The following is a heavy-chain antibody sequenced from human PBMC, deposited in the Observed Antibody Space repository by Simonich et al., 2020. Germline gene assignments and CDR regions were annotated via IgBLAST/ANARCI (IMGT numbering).Heavy chain of an antibody. CDR3: ARVSGGTAMVTSTFDI. CDR1: GYTFTGYY. D-gene: IGHD5-18*01. V-gene: IGHV1-2*02. Sequence: QVQLVQSGAEVKKPGASVKVSCKASGYTFTGYYMHWVRQAPGQGPEWMGWSNPNRGGTNNEQKCKGRVTKTRDTSISTAYMELSRLRSDDTAVYYCARVSGGTAMVTSTFDIWGQGTMVTVSS. J-gene: IGHJ3*02. CDR2: SNPNRGGT.